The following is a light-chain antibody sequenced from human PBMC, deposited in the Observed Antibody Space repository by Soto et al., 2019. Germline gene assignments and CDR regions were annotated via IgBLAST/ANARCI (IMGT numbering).Light chain of an antibody. Sequence: VLSQSPATLSVSLGERATLSCRASQNIHNNMSWFLQKPGQTPRLLIYDAIIRAPDVPARFSGSWSGTEFTLTISSLESEDFAVYYCQQYDDWPLTFGRGTRVDIK. CDR2: DAI. CDR3: QQYDDWPLT. V-gene: IGKV3-15*01. J-gene: IGKJ4*01. CDR1: QNIHNN.